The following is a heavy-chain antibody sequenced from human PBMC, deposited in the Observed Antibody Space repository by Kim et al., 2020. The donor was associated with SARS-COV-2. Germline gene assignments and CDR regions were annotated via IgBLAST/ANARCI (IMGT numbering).Heavy chain of an antibody. D-gene: IGHD4-17*01. CDR2: IRSKANGGTT. CDR1: GFSFSNAG. V-gene: IGHV3-73*01. J-gene: IGHJ3*01. Sequence: GGSLRLSCAASGFSFSNAGMHWVRQAPGKGLEWVGRIRSKANGGTTAYAAPVKGRFTISRDDSKNAAYLQMNSLKTEDTAVYYCTRVLGTTLACECDSGVWGRGTTVTVSS. CDR3: TRVLGTTLACECDSGV.